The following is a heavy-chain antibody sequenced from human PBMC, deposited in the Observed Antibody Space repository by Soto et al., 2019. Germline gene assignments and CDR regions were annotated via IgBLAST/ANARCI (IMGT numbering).Heavy chain of an antibody. V-gene: IGHV1-69*02. CDR1: GGTFSSYT. CDR3: ARYPGTTHYGMDV. D-gene: IGHD1-1*01. J-gene: IGHJ6*02. CDR2: IIPILGIA. Sequence: QVQLVQSGAEVKKPGSSVNVSCKASGGTFSSYTISWVRQAPGQGLEWMGRIIPILGIANYAQKFQGRVTITADKSTSTAYMELSSLRSEDTAVYYCARYPGTTHYGMDVWGQGTTVTVSS.